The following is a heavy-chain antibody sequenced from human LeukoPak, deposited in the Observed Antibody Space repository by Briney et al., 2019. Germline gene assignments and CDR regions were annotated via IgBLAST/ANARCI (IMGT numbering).Heavy chain of an antibody. CDR1: GFTFSSYW. CDR2: INQDGTEK. Sequence: GGSLRPSCAASGFTFSSYWMSWVRQAPGEGLEWVAKINQDGTEKAYVDSVRGRFTISRDNAKNSLFLQMNSLRAEDTAVYYCARGPLIAAAGTWWGQGTLVTVSS. CDR3: ARGPLIAAAGTW. V-gene: IGHV3-7*03. J-gene: IGHJ4*02. D-gene: IGHD6-13*01.